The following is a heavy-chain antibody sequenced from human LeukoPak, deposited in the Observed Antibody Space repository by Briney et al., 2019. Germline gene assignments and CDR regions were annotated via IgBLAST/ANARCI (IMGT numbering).Heavy chain of an antibody. J-gene: IGHJ6*02. CDR2: INEDGSDR. CDR1: GLTFTSYW. CDR3: ARDLRGYCYWCYYGMDV. V-gene: IGHV3-7*01. D-gene: IGHD2-21*02. Sequence: GGSLRLSCAASGLTFTSYWMNWVRQAPGKGLEWVANINEDGSDRNYVDSVKGRFTISRDNAKNSLYLQMNSLRAEDTAVYYCARDLRGYCYWCYYGMDVWGQGTTVTVSS.